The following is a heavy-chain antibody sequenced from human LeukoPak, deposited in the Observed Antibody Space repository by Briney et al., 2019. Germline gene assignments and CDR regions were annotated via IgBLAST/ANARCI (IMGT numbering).Heavy chain of an antibody. CDR1: GFTFSSYG. D-gene: IGHD1-14*01. V-gene: IGHV3-30*18. CDR2: ILYDGSNK. Sequence: GGSLRLSCAASGFTFSSYGMHWVRQAPGKGLEWVAVILYDGSNKYYADSVKGRFTISRDSSKNTLYLQMNSLRAEDTAIYYCAKPARTDYTDYWGQGTLVTVSS. CDR3: AKPARTDYTDY. J-gene: IGHJ4*02.